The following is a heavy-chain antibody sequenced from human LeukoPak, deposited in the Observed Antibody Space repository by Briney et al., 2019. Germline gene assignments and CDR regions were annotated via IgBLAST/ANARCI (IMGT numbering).Heavy chain of an antibody. CDR3: AKESGKFDY. CDR2: ISADGGST. Sequence: AGGSLRLSCVASGLNFDDSAMHWVRQAPRKGLEWVSLISADGGSTFSADSVKGRFSISRDNSKNSLYLQMNSLRSEDTAMYYCAKESGKFDYWGQGTLVAVSS. V-gene: IGHV3-43*02. CDR1: GLNFDDSA. J-gene: IGHJ4*02.